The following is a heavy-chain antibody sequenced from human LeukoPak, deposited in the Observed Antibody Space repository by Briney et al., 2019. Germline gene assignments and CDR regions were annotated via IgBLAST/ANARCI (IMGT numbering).Heavy chain of an antibody. CDR3: AKDVEYDFWSGYYTYFDY. V-gene: IGHV4-34*01. CDR1: GGSFSGYY. CDR2: INHSGST. D-gene: IGHD3-3*01. Sequence: PSETLSLTCAVYGGSFSGYYWSWIRQPPGKGLEWIGEINHSGSTNYNPSLKSRVTISVDTSKNQFSLKLSSVTAADTAVYYCAKDVEYDFWSGYYTYFDYWGQGTLDTVSS. J-gene: IGHJ4*02.